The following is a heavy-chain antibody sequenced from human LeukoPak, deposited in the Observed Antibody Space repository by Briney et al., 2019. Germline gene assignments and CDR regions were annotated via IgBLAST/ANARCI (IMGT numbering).Heavy chain of an antibody. Sequence: GGSLRLSCAASGFTFSSYWMHWVRHAPGKGLVWVSRINSDGSGATYADSVKGRLTISRDNAKSTLYLQLSSLGAEDTAVYYCARDSLSSGCLDYWGQGTLVTVSS. J-gene: IGHJ4*02. CDR1: GFTFSSYW. D-gene: IGHD3-22*01. V-gene: IGHV3-74*01. CDR2: INSDGSGA. CDR3: ARDSLSSGCLDY.